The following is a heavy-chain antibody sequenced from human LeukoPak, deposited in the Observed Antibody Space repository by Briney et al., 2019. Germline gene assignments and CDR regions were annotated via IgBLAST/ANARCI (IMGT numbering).Heavy chain of an antibody. CDR1: GYTFTSYG. J-gene: IGHJ4*02. Sequence: WASVKVSCKASGYTFTSYGISWVRQAPGQGLEWMGWISAYNGNTNFAQKLQGRVTMTTDTSTSTAYMEPRSLRSDDTAVYYCARVFRLSGVFSLKKYYFDYWGQGTLVTVSS. V-gene: IGHV1-18*01. CDR3: ARVFRLSGVFSLKKYYFDY. CDR2: ISAYNGNT. D-gene: IGHD7-27*01.